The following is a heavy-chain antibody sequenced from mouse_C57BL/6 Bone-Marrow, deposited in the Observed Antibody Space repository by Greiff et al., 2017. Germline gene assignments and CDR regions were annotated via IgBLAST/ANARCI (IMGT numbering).Heavy chain of an antibody. CDR1: GYTFTSYW. Sequence: QVQLQQPGAELVKPGASVKLSCKASGYTFTSYWMHWVKQRPGQGLEWIGMIHPNSGSTNYNEKFKSKATLTVDKSSSTAYMQLSSLSSEDSAVYNCARRRLRLYFDYWGQGTTLTVSS. J-gene: IGHJ2*01. D-gene: IGHD2-4*01. CDR2: IHPNSGST. CDR3: ARRRLRLYFDY. V-gene: IGHV1-64*01.